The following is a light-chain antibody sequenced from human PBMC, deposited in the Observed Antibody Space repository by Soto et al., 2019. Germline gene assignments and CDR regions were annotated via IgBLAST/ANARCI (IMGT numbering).Light chain of an antibody. Sequence: EIVLTQSPLSXPVTPGEPASISCRSSRNLLHSNGYYYLDWYLQKPGQSPQLLIYLGSNRASGVPDRFGGSGSGTDFTLTISRVEAEDVGVYFCAQGLATPFTFGGGTKVDIK. CDR1: RNLLHSNGYYY. V-gene: IGKV2-28*01. J-gene: IGKJ4*01. CDR3: AQGLATPFT. CDR2: LGS.